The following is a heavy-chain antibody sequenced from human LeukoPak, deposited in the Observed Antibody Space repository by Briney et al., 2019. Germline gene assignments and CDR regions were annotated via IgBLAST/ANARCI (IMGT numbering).Heavy chain of an antibody. CDR2: MNPNSGNT. Sequence: ASVKVPCKASGYTFTSYDINWVRQATGQGLEWMGWMNPNSGNTGYAQKFQGRVTMTRNTSISTAYMELSSLRSEDTAVYYCARGRVVAATKYNWFDPWGQGTLVTVSS. CDR1: GYTFTSYD. CDR3: ARGRVVAATKYNWFDP. D-gene: IGHD2-15*01. V-gene: IGHV1-8*01. J-gene: IGHJ5*02.